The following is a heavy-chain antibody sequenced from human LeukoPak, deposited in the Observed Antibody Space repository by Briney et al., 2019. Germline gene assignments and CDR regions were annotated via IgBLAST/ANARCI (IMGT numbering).Heavy chain of an antibody. CDR3: AKDGFPYYDILTDYYDY. J-gene: IGHJ4*02. Sequence: GGSLRLSCAASGFTFSSYAMSWVRQAPGKGLEWVSAISGSGGSTYYADSVKGRFTISRDNSKNTLYLQMNSLRAEDTAVYYCAKDGFPYYDILTDYYDYWGQGTLVTVSS. CDR2: ISGSGGST. D-gene: IGHD3-9*01. V-gene: IGHV3-23*01. CDR1: GFTFSSYA.